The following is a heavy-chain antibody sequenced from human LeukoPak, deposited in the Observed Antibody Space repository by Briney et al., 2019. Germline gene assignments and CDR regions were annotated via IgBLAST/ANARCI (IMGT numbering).Heavy chain of an antibody. J-gene: IGHJ3*02. V-gene: IGHV3-30*09. CDR2: ISYDGNTK. D-gene: IGHD1-1*01. Sequence: PGGSLRLSCAATGITFSNFPMHWVRQAPGKGLEWVAVISYDGNTKYYADSVKGRFAITRDNSKNTLFLQMNSLRGKDTAVYYCAREAIGTTKSDDAFDIWGQGTMVTVSS. CDR1: GITFSNFP. CDR3: AREAIGTTKSDDAFDI.